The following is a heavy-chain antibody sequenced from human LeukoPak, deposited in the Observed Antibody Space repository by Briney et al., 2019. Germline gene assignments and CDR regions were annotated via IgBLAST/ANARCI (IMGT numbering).Heavy chain of an antibody. D-gene: IGHD4-17*01. Sequence: GGSLRLSCAGSGFSVSNYYMSWVRQAPGKGLEWVSLIRDSGETFYADSVKGRFTISRDNSKNTMYLQMNRLRVEDTAVYFCTRDRAVTQDWVEFDPWGQGTLVTVSS. CDR3: TRDRAVTQDWVEFDP. CDR2: IRDSGET. V-gene: IGHV3-66*03. CDR1: GFSVSNYY. J-gene: IGHJ5*02.